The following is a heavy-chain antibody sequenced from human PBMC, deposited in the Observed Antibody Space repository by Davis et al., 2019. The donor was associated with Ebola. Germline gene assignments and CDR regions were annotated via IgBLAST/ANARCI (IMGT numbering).Heavy chain of an antibody. Sequence: ASVKVSCKASGYTFTSYGISWVRQAPGQGLEWMGWISAYNGNTNYAQKLQGRVTMTRNTSISTAYMELSSLRFEDTAVYYCARRRAVAGTPIVYWGQGTLVTVSS. V-gene: IGHV1-18*04. CDR1: GYTFTSYG. J-gene: IGHJ4*02. CDR3: ARRRAVAGTPIVY. D-gene: IGHD6-19*01. CDR2: ISAYNGNT.